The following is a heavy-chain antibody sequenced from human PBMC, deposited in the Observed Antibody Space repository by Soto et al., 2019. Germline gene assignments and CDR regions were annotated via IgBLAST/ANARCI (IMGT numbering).Heavy chain of an antibody. Sequence: GGSLRLSCAASGFTFSSYAMGWVRQGPGKGLEWVAAVSIGGSTHYADSVRGRFTISRDNSKNTLSLQMNSLTAEDTAVYFCAKRRGAGGHFDYWGQGALVTVSS. D-gene: IGHD2-15*01. CDR1: GFTFSSYA. J-gene: IGHJ4*02. CDR2: VSIGGST. V-gene: IGHV3-23*01. CDR3: AKRRGAGGHFDY.